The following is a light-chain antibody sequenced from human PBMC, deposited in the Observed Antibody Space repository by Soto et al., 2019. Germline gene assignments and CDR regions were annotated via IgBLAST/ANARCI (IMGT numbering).Light chain of an antibody. V-gene: IGLV2-14*03. CDR3: SSYTASSTYV. Sequence: QSALTQPASVSGSPGQSITISCTGTSSDVGGYNYVSWYQHHPGKAPKLMIFDVSNRPSGVSNRFSGSKSGNTASPTISGLQAEDEADYYCSSYTASSTYVFGTGTKVTVL. CDR1: SSDVGGYNY. CDR2: DVS. J-gene: IGLJ1*01.